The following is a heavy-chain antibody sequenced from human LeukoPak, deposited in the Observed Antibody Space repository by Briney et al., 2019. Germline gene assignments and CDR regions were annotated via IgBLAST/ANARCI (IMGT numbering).Heavy chain of an antibody. Sequence: SETLSLTCAVSGVSISSYYWSWVRQPPRKGLEWIGYGHYSGTTYYNSSLRSRVSISLDTSKKHFSLRLRSVTAADSAVYYCATGYYEPFATWGPGILVTVSS. J-gene: IGHJ5*02. CDR1: GVSISSYY. D-gene: IGHD2/OR15-2a*01. CDR3: ATGYYEPFAT. V-gene: IGHV4-59*01. CDR2: GHYSGTT.